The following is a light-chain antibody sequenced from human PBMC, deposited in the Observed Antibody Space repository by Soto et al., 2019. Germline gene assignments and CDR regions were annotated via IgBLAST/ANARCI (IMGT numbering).Light chain of an antibody. V-gene: IGLV1-44*01. Sequence: QAVVTQPPSASGTPGQRVTISCSGSSSNIGRDTVNWYQQLPGTAPKLLIYSNNQRPSGVPDRFSGSKSGTSASLAISGLHSEDEADYYCAAWDDSLNGFWVFGGGTKLTVL. J-gene: IGLJ3*02. CDR3: AAWDDSLNGFWV. CDR2: SNN. CDR1: SSNIGRDT.